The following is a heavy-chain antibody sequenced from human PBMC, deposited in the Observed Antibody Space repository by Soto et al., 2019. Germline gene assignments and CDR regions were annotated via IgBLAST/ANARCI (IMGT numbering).Heavy chain of an antibody. D-gene: IGHD6-6*01. CDR2: IYYSGST. V-gene: IGHV4-31*03. CDR1: GGSISRGGYY. Sequence: PSETLSLTCTVSGGSISRGGYYWSWIRQHPGKGLEWIGYIYYSGSTYYNPAPKSRVTISVDTSKNQFSLKLSSVTAADTAVYYCARGLAARLTPREYYFDYWGRGTLVTVSS. CDR3: ARGLAARLTPREYYFDY. J-gene: IGHJ4*02.